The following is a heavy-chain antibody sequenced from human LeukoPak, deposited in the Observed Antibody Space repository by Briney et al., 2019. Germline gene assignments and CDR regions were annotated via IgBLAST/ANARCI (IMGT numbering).Heavy chain of an antibody. CDR3: ARQLRGEAVAGHLQPFDY. CDR1: GGSISSYY. V-gene: IGHV4-59*08. CDR2: IYYSGST. D-gene: IGHD6-19*01. Sequence: SETLSLTCTVSGGSISSYYWNWIRQPPGKGLEWIGYIYYSGSTNYNPSLESRVTISVDTSKNQFSLKLISVTAADTAVYFCARQLRGEAVAGHLQPFDYWGQGTLVIVSS. J-gene: IGHJ4*02.